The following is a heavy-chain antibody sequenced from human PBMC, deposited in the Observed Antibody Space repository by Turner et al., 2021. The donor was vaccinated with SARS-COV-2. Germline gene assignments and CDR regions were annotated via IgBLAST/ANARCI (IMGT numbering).Heavy chain of an antibody. D-gene: IGHD2-2*03. CDR2: ISWKSGRI. CDR3: VRGLDSMGYNWFDP. CDR1: GFTFDDYA. V-gene: IGHV3-9*01. J-gene: IGHJ5*02. Sequence: EVQLVESGGGLVQRGRSLRLPCAASGFTFDDYAMHWVRQAPGKGLGLGSGISWKSGRIGYADSVKGRFTISRDNAKNSLYLQMNSLKAEDTALYYCVRGLDSMGYNWFDPWGLGTLVTVSS.